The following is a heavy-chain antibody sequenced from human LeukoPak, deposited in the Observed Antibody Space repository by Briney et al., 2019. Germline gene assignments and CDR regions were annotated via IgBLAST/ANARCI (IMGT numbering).Heavy chain of an antibody. CDR3: TRATMVRGVITKQFDY. D-gene: IGHD3-10*01. CDR2: IRSKANSYAT. V-gene: IGHV3-73*01. Sequence: PGGSLRLSCAASGFTFSGSAMHWVRQASGKGLEWVGRIRSKANSYATAYAASVKGRFTISRDDSKNTADLQMNSLKTEDTAVYYCTRATMVRGVITKQFDYWGQGTLVTVSS. CDR1: GFTFSGSA. J-gene: IGHJ4*02.